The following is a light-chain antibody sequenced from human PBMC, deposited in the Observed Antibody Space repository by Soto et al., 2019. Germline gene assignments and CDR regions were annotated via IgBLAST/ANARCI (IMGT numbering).Light chain of an antibody. Sequence: EIVLTQSPGTLSLSPGERATLSCRASQSVSNSYFAWYRQKPGQAPRLLIYAASSRATGIPDRFSGSGSGTDFTLTISRLEPEDFAVYYCQQYGSSPPYTFGQGTKLEIK. J-gene: IGKJ2*01. CDR1: QSVSNSY. CDR2: AAS. V-gene: IGKV3-20*01. CDR3: QQYGSSPPYT.